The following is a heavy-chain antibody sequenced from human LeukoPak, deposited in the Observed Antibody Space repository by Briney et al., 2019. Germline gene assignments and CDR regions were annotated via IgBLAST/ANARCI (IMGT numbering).Heavy chain of an antibody. CDR1: GFTFSSYG. J-gene: IGHJ6*03. CDR2: ISGSGGST. D-gene: IGHD1-26*01. V-gene: IGHV3-23*01. CDR3: AKSEPEWDYAGYYYYYYYMDV. Sequence: PGGSLRLSCAASGFTFSSYGMSWVRQAPGKGLEWVSAISGSGGSTYYADSVKGRFTISRDNSKNTLYLQMNSLRAEDTAVYYCAKSEPEWDYAGYYYYYYYMDVWGKGTTVTISS.